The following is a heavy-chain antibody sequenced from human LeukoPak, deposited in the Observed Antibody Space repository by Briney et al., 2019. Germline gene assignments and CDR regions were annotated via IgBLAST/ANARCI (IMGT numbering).Heavy chain of an antibody. J-gene: IGHJ4*02. V-gene: IGHV3-64D*06. CDR3: VKDSSSGCYFDY. D-gene: IGHD3-10*01. CDR1: GFTFTRYA. Sequence: GGSPRLSCSASGFTFTRYAMHWVRQAPGKGLEYVSAISSNGGSTYYADSVKGRFTISRDNSRNTLHLQMSSLRVEDTAVYYCVKDSSSGCYFDYWGQGTLVTVSS. CDR2: ISSNGGST.